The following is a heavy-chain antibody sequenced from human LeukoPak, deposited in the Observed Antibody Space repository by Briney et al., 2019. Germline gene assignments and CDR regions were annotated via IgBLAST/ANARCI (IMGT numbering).Heavy chain of an antibody. CDR1: GGSISSYY. V-gene: IGHV4-59*01. Sequence: SETLSLTCTVSGGSISSYYWSWIRQPPGKGLEWIGYIYYSGSTNYNPSLKSRVTISVDTSKNQFSLKLSSVTAADTAVYYCAGPNFSDAFDIWGQGTMVTVSS. D-gene: IGHD1-1*01. CDR3: AGPNFSDAFDI. J-gene: IGHJ3*02. CDR2: IYYSGST.